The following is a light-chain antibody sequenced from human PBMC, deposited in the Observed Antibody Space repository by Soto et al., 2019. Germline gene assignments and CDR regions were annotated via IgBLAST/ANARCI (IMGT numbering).Light chain of an antibody. CDR1: QGNNSF. CDR3: KQLNVRWFS. J-gene: IGKJ2*01. Sequence: IQLTQSPSSLSASVGDRVTISCRASQGNNSFVAWYQQKSGKAPKLLIYAASTLQSGVPSKFSGSGSGTDFTLNIRSLQTEHFATYYCKQLNVRWFSFGHETKLDIK. CDR2: AAS. V-gene: IGKV1-9*01.